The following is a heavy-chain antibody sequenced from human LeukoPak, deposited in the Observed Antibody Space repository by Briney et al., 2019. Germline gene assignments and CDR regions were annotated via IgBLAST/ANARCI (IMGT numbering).Heavy chain of an antibody. V-gene: IGHV3-30*03. J-gene: IGHJ4*02. CDR3: ARVGLFWASVDY. Sequence: GGSLRLSCAASGFTFSSYGMHWVRQAPGKGLEWVAVISYDGSNKYYADSVKGRFTISRDNSKNTLYLQMNSLRAEDTAVYYCARVGLFWASVDYWGQGTLVTVSS. CDR2: ISYDGSNK. CDR1: GFTFSSYG. D-gene: IGHD3-3*01.